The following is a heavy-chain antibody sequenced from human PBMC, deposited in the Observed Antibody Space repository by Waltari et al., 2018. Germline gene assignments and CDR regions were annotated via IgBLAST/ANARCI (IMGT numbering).Heavy chain of an antibody. J-gene: IGHJ4*02. Sequence: EVQLVESGGGLVKPGGSLRLSCAASGFTFSRYSMNWVRQAPGKGLEWVSAISSSRSYIYYADSVKGRFTISGDNAKNSLYLQMNSLRAEDTAVYYCARVGYSSGNDYWGQGTLVTVSS. V-gene: IGHV3-21*01. D-gene: IGHD6-19*01. CDR3: ARVGYSSGNDY. CDR1: GFTFSRYS. CDR2: ISSSRSYI.